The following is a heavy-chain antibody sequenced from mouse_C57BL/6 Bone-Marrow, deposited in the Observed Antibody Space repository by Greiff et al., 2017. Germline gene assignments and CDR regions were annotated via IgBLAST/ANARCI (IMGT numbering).Heavy chain of an antibody. Sequence: VQLQQSGAELVRPGASVKLSCTASGFNIKDDYMHWVKQRPEQGLEWIGWIDPENGDTEYAPKFQGKATITADTSSNTAYLQLSSLTSEDTAVYYCTTRPAYYSKFDYWGQGTTLTVSS. CDR1: GFNIKDDY. D-gene: IGHD2-5*01. CDR2: IDPENGDT. CDR3: TTRPAYYSKFDY. V-gene: IGHV14-4*01. J-gene: IGHJ2*01.